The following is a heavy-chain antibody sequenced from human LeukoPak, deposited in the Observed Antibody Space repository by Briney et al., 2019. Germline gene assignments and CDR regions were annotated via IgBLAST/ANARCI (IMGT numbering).Heavy chain of an antibody. CDR3: ARDIVYYDSSGYYYPESDY. V-gene: IGHV4-59*01. Sequence: PSETLSLTCAVYGGSFSSYYWSWIRQPPGKGLEWIGYIYYSGSTNYNPSLKSRVTISVDTSKNQFSLKLSSVTAADTAVYYCARDIVYYDSSGYYYPESDYWGQGTLVTVSS. D-gene: IGHD3-22*01. CDR1: GGSFSSYY. CDR2: IYYSGST. J-gene: IGHJ4*02.